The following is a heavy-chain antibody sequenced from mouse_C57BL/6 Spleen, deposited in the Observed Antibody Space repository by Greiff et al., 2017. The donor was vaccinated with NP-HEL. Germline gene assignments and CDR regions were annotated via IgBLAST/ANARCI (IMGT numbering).Heavy chain of an antibody. CDR1: GFSLTSYG. J-gene: IGHJ3*01. CDR3: ARHDGSSFGWFAY. Sequence: QVQLQQSGPGLVAPSQSLSITCTVSGFSLTSYGVHWVRQPPGKGLEWLVVIWSDGSTTYNSALKSRLSISKDNSKSQVFLKMNSLQTDDTAMYYCARHDGSSFGWFAYWGQGTLVTVSA. V-gene: IGHV2-6-1*01. CDR2: IWSDGST. D-gene: IGHD1-1*01.